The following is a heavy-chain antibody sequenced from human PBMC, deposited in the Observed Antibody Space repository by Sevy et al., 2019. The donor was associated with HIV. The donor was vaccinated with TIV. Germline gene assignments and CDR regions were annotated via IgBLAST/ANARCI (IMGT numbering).Heavy chain of an antibody. J-gene: IGHJ4*02. Sequence: GGSLRLSCAASGLPLSSYWMTWVRQAPGKGLEWVAYINQHGSKKYYLDSVKGRFTISRDNAKNSVYLQMNSLRAEDTAVYFCAREIAGAGSYWGQRTLVTVSS. D-gene: IGHD6-13*01. CDR2: INQHGSKK. CDR1: GLPLSSYW. CDR3: AREIAGAGSY. V-gene: IGHV3-7*01.